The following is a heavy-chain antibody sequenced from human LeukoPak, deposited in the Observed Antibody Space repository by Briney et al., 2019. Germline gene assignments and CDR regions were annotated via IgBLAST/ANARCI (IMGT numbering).Heavy chain of an antibody. CDR1: RFTFSNYA. Sequence: GGSLRLSCAASRFTFSNYAMSWVRQAPGKGLEWVSAITGSGDYTDYADSVKGRFTISRDNSKNTAYLQMNSLRAEDTAVYYCARGYDYGDYGVPGGGFDYWGQGTLVTVSS. J-gene: IGHJ4*02. V-gene: IGHV3-23*01. D-gene: IGHD4-17*01. CDR2: ITGSGDYT. CDR3: ARGYDYGDYGVPGGGFDY.